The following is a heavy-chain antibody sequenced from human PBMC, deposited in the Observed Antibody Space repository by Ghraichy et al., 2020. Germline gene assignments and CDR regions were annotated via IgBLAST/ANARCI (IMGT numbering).Heavy chain of an antibody. CDR2: IYNTGYT. Sequence: SETLSLTCTVSGASISSSGFYWTWIRQHPGKGLEWIGYIYNTGYTNYSPSLKSRVSMSLDTSRSQFSLRLTSVTAADTAVYYCVRNSHLGMTMPDYFDYWGPGTLVTVSS. D-gene: IGHD1-26*01. CDR3: VRNSHLGMTMPDYFDY. CDR1: GASISSSGFY. V-gene: IGHV4-31*03. J-gene: IGHJ4*02.